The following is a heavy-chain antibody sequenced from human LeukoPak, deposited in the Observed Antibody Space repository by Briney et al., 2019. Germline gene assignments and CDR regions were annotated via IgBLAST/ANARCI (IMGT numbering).Heavy chain of an antibody. D-gene: IGHD1-26*01. J-gene: IGHJ4*02. CDR2: IYYSGST. Sequence: SETLSLTCTVSGASVSGSAYYWGWIRQPPGKGLEWIGNIYYSGSTYYNESLESRVTISIDTSKNQFSLKLSSVTAADTAVYYCARVSGAGCFDYWGQGTLVTVSS. CDR3: ARVSGAGCFDY. V-gene: IGHV4-39*07. CDR1: GASVSGSAYY.